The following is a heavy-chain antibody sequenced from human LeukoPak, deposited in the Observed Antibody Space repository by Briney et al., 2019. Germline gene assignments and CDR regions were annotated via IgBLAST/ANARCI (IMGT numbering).Heavy chain of an antibody. CDR2: IYSGGST. CDR1: GFTVSSNY. D-gene: IGHD3-22*01. Sequence: GGSLRLSCAASGFTVSSNYMSWVRQAPGKGLEWVSVIYSGGSTYYADSVKGRFTISRDNSKNTLYLQMNSLRAEDTAVYYCARYPRPRNYYDSSGYSDAFDIWGQGTMVTVSS. J-gene: IGHJ3*02. V-gene: IGHV3-66*01. CDR3: ARYPRPRNYYDSSGYSDAFDI.